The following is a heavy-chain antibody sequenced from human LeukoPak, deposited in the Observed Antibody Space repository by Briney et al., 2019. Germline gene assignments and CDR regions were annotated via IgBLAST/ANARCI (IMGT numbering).Heavy chain of an antibody. V-gene: IGHV3-21*01. Sequence: PGGSLRLSCAASGFTFSSYSMNWVRQAPGKGLEWVSSISSSSSYIYYADSVKGRFTISRDNAKNSLYLQMNSLRAEDTAVYYCARDSYSSSPGGYFDYWGQGTLVTVSS. D-gene: IGHD6-6*01. CDR3: ARDSYSSSPGGYFDY. J-gene: IGHJ4*02. CDR1: GFTFSSYS. CDR2: ISSSSSYI.